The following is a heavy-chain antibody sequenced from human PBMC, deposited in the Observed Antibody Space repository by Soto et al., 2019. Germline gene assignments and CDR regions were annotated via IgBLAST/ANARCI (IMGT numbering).Heavy chain of an antibody. V-gene: IGHV1-2*04. CDR3: ARGGGYDWGDAFDI. J-gene: IGHJ3*02. Sequence: ASVKVSCKASGYTFTGYYMHWVRQAPGQGLEWMGWINPNSGGTNYAQKFQGWVTMTRDTSISTAYMELSRLRSDDTAVYYCARGGGYDWGDAFDIWGQGTMVTVSS. CDR2: INPNSGGT. D-gene: IGHD5-12*01. CDR1: GYTFTGYY.